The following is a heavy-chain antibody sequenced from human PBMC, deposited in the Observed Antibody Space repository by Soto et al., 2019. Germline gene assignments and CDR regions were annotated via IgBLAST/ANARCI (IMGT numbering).Heavy chain of an antibody. J-gene: IGHJ1*01. V-gene: IGHV3-23*01. CDR3: ASPFGLGFQH. D-gene: IGHD3-10*01. CDR2: LGGGDDI. Sequence: GGSLRLSCEASGFTFSNYAMAWVRQAPGEGPEWVSTLGGGDDIFYADSVKGRFTISRDDSRNTLYLQMDNLRVEDTAIYYCASPFGLGFQHWGQGTLVTVSS. CDR1: GFTFSNYA.